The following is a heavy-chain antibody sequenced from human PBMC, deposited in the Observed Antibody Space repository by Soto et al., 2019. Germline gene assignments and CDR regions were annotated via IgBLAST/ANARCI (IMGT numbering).Heavy chain of an antibody. CDR2: ISGSGGST. J-gene: IGHJ4*02. Sequence: GESLRLPCAASGFTFSSYAMSWVRQAPGKGLEWVSAISGSGGSTYYADSVKGRFTISRDNSKNTLYLQMNSLRAEDTAVYYCAKDQTIFGVVIIAHFDYWGQGTLVTVSS. CDR3: AKDQTIFGVVIIAHFDY. D-gene: IGHD3-3*01. CDR1: GFTFSSYA. V-gene: IGHV3-23*01.